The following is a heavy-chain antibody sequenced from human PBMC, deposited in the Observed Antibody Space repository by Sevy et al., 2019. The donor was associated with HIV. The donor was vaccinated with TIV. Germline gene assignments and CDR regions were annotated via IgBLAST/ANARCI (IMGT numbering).Heavy chain of an antibody. D-gene: IGHD6-19*01. CDR3: AREGLAVAGIGYYFEY. CDR2: IWYDGSNR. V-gene: IGHV3-33*08. J-gene: IGHJ4*02. CDR1: GFTFSNYN. Sequence: GGSLRLSCAASGFTFSNYNMNWVRQAPGKGLEWVALIWYDGSNRSYVDSVKGRFTVSRDNSKNTLYLQMNSLRAEDTAVYYCAREGLAVAGIGYYFEYWGQGTLVTVSS.